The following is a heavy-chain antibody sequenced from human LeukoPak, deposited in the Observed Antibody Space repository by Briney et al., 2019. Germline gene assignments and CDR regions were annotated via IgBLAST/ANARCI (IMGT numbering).Heavy chain of an antibody. CDR2: INHSGST. V-gene: IGHV4-34*01. Sequence: SETLSLTCAVYGGSFSGYYRSWIRQPPGKGLEWIGEINHSGSTNYNPSLKSRVTISVDTSKNQFSLKLSSVTAADTAVYYCARGADSSGYTDYYYYGMDIWGQGTTVTVSS. CDR3: ARGADSSGYTDYYYYGMDI. CDR1: GGSFSGYY. D-gene: IGHD3-22*01. J-gene: IGHJ6*02.